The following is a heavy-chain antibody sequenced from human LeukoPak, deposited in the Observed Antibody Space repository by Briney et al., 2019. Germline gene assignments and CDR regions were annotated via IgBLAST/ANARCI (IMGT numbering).Heavy chain of an antibody. V-gene: IGHV4-59*01. CDR1: GGSISSYY. J-gene: IGHJ4*02. CDR2: IYYSGST. Sequence: MSSETLSLTCTVSGGSISSYYWSWIRQPPGKGLEWIGYIYYSGSTNYNPSLKSRVTISVDTSKNQFSLKLSSVTAADTAVYYCARENDYVWGSYREYYFDYWGQGTLVTVSS. CDR3: ARENDYVWGSYREYYFDY. D-gene: IGHD3-16*02.